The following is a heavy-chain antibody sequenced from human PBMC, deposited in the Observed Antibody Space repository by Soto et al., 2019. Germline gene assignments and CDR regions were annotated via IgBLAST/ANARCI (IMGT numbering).Heavy chain of an antibody. D-gene: IGHD1-1*01. CDR3: LTAPVVWTY. CDR2: IYSDGTT. Sequence: EVQLVESGGGLIQPGGSLRLSCAASGFTVNNNHMSWVRQAPGKGLEWVSIIYSDGTTYYADSVKGRFTISRDNSQNTLYLQMNSLRVEDTAVYYCLTAPVVWTYWGQGTLVTVSS. J-gene: IGHJ4*02. V-gene: IGHV3-53*01. CDR1: GFTVNNNH.